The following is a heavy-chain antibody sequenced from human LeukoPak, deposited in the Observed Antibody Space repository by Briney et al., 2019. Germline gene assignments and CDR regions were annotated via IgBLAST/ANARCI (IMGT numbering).Heavy chain of an antibody. V-gene: IGHV1-69*13. Sequence: WASVKVSCKASGYTFTGYYMHWVRQAPGQGLEWMGGIIPMFGTANYAQKFQGRVTITADESTSTAYMELSSLRSEDTALYYCAREGVQNVWYMDVWGKGTTVTVSS. CDR1: GYTFTGYY. CDR2: IIPMFGTA. D-gene: IGHD2-8*01. CDR3: AREGVQNVWYMDV. J-gene: IGHJ6*03.